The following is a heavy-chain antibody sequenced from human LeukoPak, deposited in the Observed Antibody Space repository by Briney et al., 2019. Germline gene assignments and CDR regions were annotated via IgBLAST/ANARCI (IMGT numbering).Heavy chain of an antibody. CDR3: ARGSQLAYCGGDCYFDAFDI. CDR1: GYSSTSYW. J-gene: IGHJ3*02. Sequence: GESLKISCKGSGYSSTSYWISWVRQMPGKGLEWMGRIDPSDSYTNYSPSFQGHVTISADKSISTAYLQWSSLKASDTAMYYCARGSQLAYCGGDCYFDAFDIWGQGTMVTVSS. V-gene: IGHV5-10-1*01. CDR2: IDPSDSYT. D-gene: IGHD2-21*02.